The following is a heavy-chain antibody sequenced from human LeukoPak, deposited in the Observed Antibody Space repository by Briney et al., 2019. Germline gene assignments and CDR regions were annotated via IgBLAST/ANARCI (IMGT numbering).Heavy chain of an antibody. D-gene: IGHD2-15*01. CDR3: ARDGVSSCLDY. Sequence: GGSLRLSSVASGFTFSSYAMHWVRQAPGKGLEYVSAISSNGGSTYYANSVKGRFTISRDNSKNTLYLQMGSLRAEDMAVYYCARDGVSSCLDYWGQGTLVTVSS. CDR1: GFTFSSYA. CDR2: ISSNGGST. V-gene: IGHV3-64*01. J-gene: IGHJ4*02.